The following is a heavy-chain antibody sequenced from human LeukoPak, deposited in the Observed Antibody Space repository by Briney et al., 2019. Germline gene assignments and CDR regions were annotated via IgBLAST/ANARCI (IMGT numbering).Heavy chain of an antibody. Sequence: SETLSLTCTVSGGSISSSSYYWGWIRQPPGKGLEWIGSIYYSGSTYYNPSLKSRVTISVDTSKNQFSLKLSSVTAADTAVYYCARHQSIAARRDYNWFDPWGQGTLVTVSS. J-gene: IGHJ5*02. CDR1: GGSISSSSYY. V-gene: IGHV4-39*01. CDR2: IYYSGST. D-gene: IGHD6-6*01. CDR3: ARHQSIAARRDYNWFDP.